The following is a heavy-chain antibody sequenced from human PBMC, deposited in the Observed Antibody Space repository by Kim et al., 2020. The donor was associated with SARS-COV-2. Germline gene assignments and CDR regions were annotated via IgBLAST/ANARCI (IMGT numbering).Heavy chain of an antibody. Sequence: ETLSLTCAVYGGSFSGYYWSWIRQPPGKGLEWIGEINHSGSTNYNPSLKSRVTISVDTSKNQFSLKLSSVTAADTAVYYCARGGSRFGELLSIFLGFDYWGQGTLVTVSS. V-gene: IGHV4-34*01. J-gene: IGHJ4*02. CDR1: GGSFSGYY. CDR2: INHSGST. CDR3: ARGGSRFGELLSIFLGFDY. D-gene: IGHD3-10*01.